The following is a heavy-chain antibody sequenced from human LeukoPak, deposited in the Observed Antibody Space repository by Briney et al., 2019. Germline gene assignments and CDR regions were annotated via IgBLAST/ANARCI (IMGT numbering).Heavy chain of an antibody. V-gene: IGHV1-46*02. CDR1: GYTFNSSY. Sequence: ASVKVSCKASGYTFNSSYMHWVRQGPGQGLEWMGIINPSDDSTRYAQKFQGRVTMTKDTSTNTVYMHLSSLSSDDTAVYYCARAYYESSAYRHAVYFDYWGQGTLVTVSS. CDR2: INPSDDST. D-gene: IGHD3-22*01. J-gene: IGHJ4*02. CDR3: ARAYYESSAYRHAVYFDY.